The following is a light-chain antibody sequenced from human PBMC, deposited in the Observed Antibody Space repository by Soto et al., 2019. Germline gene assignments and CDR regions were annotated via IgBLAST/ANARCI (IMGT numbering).Light chain of an antibody. CDR3: QSYDSSLTGSV. Sequence: QAVVTQPPSVSGAPGQRVTISCTGGSSNIGAGNDVHWYRQVPGTAPKLLIFGNTNRPSGVPDRFSGSKSGSSASLAITGLQAEDESEYYCQSYDSSLTGSVFGGGTKLTGL. CDR2: GNT. J-gene: IGLJ3*02. CDR1: SSNIGAGND. V-gene: IGLV1-40*01.